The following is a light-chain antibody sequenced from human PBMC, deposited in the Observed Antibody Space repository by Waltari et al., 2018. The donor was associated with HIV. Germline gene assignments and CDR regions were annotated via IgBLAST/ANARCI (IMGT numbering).Light chain of an antibody. J-gene: IGKJ4*01. CDR2: GAS. CDR3: QQYNDWPRT. Sequence: EIVMTQSPATLSVSPGERATLSCRASQSIINNVAWYQQKPGQAPSLLIYGASTRATGLPARFSGSGSGTEFSLTISNLQSEDFAIYYCQQYNDWPRTFGGGTKVEIK. CDR1: QSIINN. V-gene: IGKV3-15*01.